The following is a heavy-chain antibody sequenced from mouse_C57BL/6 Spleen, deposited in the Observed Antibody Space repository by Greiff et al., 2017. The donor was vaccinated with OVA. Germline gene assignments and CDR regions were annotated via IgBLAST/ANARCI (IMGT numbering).Heavy chain of an antibody. D-gene: IGHD1-1*01. V-gene: IGHV1-54*01. CDR1: GYAFTNYL. CDR3: ARSTVVAHWYLDD. CDR2: INPGSGGT. J-gene: IGHJ1*03. Sequence: QVQLQQSGAELVRPGTSVKVSCKASGYAFTNYLIEWVKQRPGQGLEWIGVINPGSGGTNYTEKFKGKATLTADKSSSTAYMQLSSLTSEDSAVYVCARSTVVAHWYLDDWGKGTTVTVSS.